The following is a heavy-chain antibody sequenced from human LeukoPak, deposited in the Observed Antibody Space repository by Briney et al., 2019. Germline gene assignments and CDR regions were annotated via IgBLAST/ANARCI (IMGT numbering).Heavy chain of an antibody. Sequence: PGGSLRFSCAASVFTFSDYSMSWFRQAPGKGLEWVSYISSIGSTISYAHSVNGRFTISTDNAKNSLYLQMNSLRAEDTAVYYCARDEEDYYGMDVWGQGTTVTVSS. V-gene: IGHV3-11*01. J-gene: IGHJ6*02. CDR3: ARDEEDYYGMDV. CDR1: VFTFSDYS. CDR2: ISSIGSTI.